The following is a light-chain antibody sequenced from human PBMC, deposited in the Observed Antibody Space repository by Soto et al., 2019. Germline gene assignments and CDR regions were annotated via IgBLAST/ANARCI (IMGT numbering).Light chain of an antibody. CDR2: AAS. CDR1: QGISNW. Sequence: DIQMTQSPSSVSASVGDRVTITCRASQGISNWLAWYQQKPWKAPSLLIHAASSLQSGVPSRFSGSGYGTDFTLTISSLQPEDFATYFCQQANSLPVTFGPGTKVDIK. J-gene: IGKJ3*01. V-gene: IGKV1-12*01. CDR3: QQANSLPVT.